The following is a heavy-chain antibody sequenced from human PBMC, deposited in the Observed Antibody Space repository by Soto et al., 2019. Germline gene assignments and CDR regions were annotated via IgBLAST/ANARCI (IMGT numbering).Heavy chain of an antibody. CDR1: GGTFSSYA. J-gene: IGHJ5*02. Sequence: QVQLVQSGAEVKKPGSSVKVSCKASGGTFSSYAISWVRQAPGQGLEWMGGIIPIFGTANYAQKFQGRVTITADESTSKASMGLSSLRSEDTAVYSCARDVPRVGCISTSCYVGWFAPGGQGTLVTVSS. D-gene: IGHD2-2*01. V-gene: IGHV1-69*12. CDR3: ARDVPRVGCISTSCYVGWFAP. CDR2: IIPIFGTA.